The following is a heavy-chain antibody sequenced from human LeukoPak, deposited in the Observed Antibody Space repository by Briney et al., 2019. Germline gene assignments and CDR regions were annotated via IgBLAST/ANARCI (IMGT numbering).Heavy chain of an antibody. CDR1: GGSFSGYY. Sequence: SETLSLTCAVYGGSFSGYYWSWIRQPPGKGLEWIGEINHSGSTNYNPSLKSRVTISVDTSKNQFSLKLSSVTAADTAVYYCARCSITIFGVVTGAFDPWGQGTLVTVSS. CDR2: INHSGST. V-gene: IGHV4-34*09. D-gene: IGHD3-3*01. J-gene: IGHJ5*02. CDR3: ARCSITIFGVVTGAFDP.